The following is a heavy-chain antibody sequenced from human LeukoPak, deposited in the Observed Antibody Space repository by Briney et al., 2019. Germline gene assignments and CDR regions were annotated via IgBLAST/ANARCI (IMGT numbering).Heavy chain of an antibody. J-gene: IGHJ4*02. Sequence: GGSLRLSCAASGFTFSSYAMHWVRQAPGKGLEWVAVISHDGSNKYYADSVKGRFTISRDNSKNTLYLQMNSLRAEDTAVYYCAREANSNDYWGQGTLVTVSS. CDR2: ISHDGSNK. CDR3: AREANSNDY. CDR1: GFTFSSYA. V-gene: IGHV3-30-3*01. D-gene: IGHD4/OR15-4a*01.